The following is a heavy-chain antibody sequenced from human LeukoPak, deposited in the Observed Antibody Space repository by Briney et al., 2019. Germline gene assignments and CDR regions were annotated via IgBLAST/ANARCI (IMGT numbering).Heavy chain of an antibody. CDR3: SGSYSPYYYYYGMDV. Sequence: PGGSLRLSCAASGFTFSSYWMSWVRQAPGKGLEWVANIKQDGSEKYYVDSVKGRFTISRDNAKNSLYLQMNSLRAEDTAVYYCSGSYSPYYYYYGMDVWGQGTTVTVFS. V-gene: IGHV3-7*01. CDR1: GFTFSSYW. D-gene: IGHD3-10*01. J-gene: IGHJ6*02. CDR2: IKQDGSEK.